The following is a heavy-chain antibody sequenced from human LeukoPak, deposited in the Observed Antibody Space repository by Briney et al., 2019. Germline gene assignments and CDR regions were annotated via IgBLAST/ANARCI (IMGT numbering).Heavy chain of an antibody. D-gene: IGHD3-3*01. CDR1: GYTSTSYG. V-gene: IGHV1-18*01. CDR3: ARSPSRQYYDFWSGYYGWFDP. J-gene: IGHJ5*02. CDR2: ISAYNGNT. Sequence: ASVKVSCKASGYTSTSYGISWVRQAPGQGLEWMGWISAYNGNTNYAQKLQGRVTMTTDTSTSTAYMELRSLRSDDTAVYYCARSPSRQYYDFWSGYYGWFDPWGQGTLVTVSS.